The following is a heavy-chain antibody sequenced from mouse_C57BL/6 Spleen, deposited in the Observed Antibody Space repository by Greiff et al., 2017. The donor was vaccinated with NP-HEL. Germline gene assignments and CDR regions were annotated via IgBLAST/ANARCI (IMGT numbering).Heavy chain of an antibody. CDR2: ISYDGSN. CDR3: ARGDYLGFDY. V-gene: IGHV3-6*01. CDR1: GYSITSGYY. D-gene: IGHD1-1*02. Sequence: VQLQQSGPGLVKPSQSLSLTCSVTGYSITSGYYWNWIRQFPGNKLEWMGYISYDGSNNYNPSLKNRISITRDTSKNQFFLKLNSVTTEDTATYYCARGDYLGFDYWGQGTTLTVSS. J-gene: IGHJ2*01.